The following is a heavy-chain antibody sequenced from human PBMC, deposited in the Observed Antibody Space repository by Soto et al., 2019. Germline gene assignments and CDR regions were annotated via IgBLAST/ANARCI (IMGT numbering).Heavy chain of an antibody. CDR2: TYYRSKWYN. D-gene: IGHD6-13*01. V-gene: IGHV6-1*01. CDR1: GDSVSSNSPA. Sequence: QTLSLTCAISGDSVSSNSPAWNWIRQSPSRGLEWLGRTYYRSKWYNDYAVSVKSRITINPDTSKNQFSLQLNSVTPEDTAVYYCARAQLDPLAEPAGNVYYYYRMDVRGQRTTVTASS. J-gene: IGHJ6*01. CDR3: ARAQLDPLAEPAGNVYYYYRMDV.